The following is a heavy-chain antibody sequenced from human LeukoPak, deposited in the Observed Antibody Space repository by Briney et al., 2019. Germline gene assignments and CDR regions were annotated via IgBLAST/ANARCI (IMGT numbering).Heavy chain of an antibody. J-gene: IGHJ3*02. V-gene: IGHV5-51*01. CDR1: GYSFITYW. Sequence: GESLKISCQVSGYSFITYWIGWVRQMPGKGLEWMGIIYPGDSDTRYSPSFRGQVTISGDKSISTAYLQWSSLKASDTAMYYCARGKWLPLGAFDIWGQGTMVTVSS. CDR2: IYPGDSDT. CDR3: ARGKWLPLGAFDI. D-gene: IGHD6-19*01.